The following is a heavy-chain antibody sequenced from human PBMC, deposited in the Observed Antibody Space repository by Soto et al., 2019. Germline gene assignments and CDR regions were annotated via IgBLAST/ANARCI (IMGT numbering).Heavy chain of an antibody. V-gene: IGHV1-46*01. CDR2: ISPGGDVT. J-gene: IGHJ4*02. Sequence: QVQLVQSGAEVKKPGASVTISCKASGFTFTTYFMHWLRQAPGQGLEWMGVISPGGDVTSYAQKFQGRVTVTKDTSTTTVYMYLSSLRSDDTAVYYCARDWRFRSGLDYWGQGTLVTVSS. CDR1: GFTFTTYF. D-gene: IGHD6-19*01. CDR3: ARDWRFRSGLDY.